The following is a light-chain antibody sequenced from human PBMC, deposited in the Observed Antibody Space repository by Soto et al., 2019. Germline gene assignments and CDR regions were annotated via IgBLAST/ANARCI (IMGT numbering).Light chain of an antibody. Sequence: EIVLTQSPGTLSLSPGVRATLSCRASESVRSSYLACYQQKPAQDPRLLIHGASSRATGIPDRFSGSGSGTDFTLTISRLEPEDFAVYYCQEYANSVEIPFGQGILLEMK. V-gene: IGKV3-20*01. J-gene: IGKJ5*01. CDR1: ESVRSSY. CDR3: QEYANSVEIP. CDR2: GAS.